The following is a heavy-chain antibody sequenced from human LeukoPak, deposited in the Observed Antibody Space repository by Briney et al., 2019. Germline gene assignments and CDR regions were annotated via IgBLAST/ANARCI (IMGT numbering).Heavy chain of an antibody. CDR1: GFIISDYA. J-gene: IGHJ4*02. CDR2: ISANGGST. CDR3: VRGSRYYYGSGTYFDY. Sequence: GGSLRLSCSASGFIISDYAMHWVRQAPGKGLEYVSGISANGGSTYYADSVKGGFTISRDTSKNTLYLQVSSLRAEDTAVYFCVRGSRYYYGSGTYFDYWGQGTLVTVSS. D-gene: IGHD3-10*01. V-gene: IGHV3-64D*06.